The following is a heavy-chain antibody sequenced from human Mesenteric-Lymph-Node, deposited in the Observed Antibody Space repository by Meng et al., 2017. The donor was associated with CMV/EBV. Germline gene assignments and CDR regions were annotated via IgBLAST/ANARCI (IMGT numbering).Heavy chain of an antibody. CDR1: GFTFSSYA. CDR2: ISYDGSNK. V-gene: IGHV3-30-3*01. J-gene: IGHJ6*02. D-gene: IGHD6-19*01. Sequence: GESLKISCAASGFTFSSYAMHWVRQAPGKGLEWVAVISYDGSNKYYADSVKGRFTISRDNSKNTLYLQMNSLRAEDTAVYYCARAFSGWANGMDVWGQGTTVTVSS. CDR3: ARAFSGWANGMDV.